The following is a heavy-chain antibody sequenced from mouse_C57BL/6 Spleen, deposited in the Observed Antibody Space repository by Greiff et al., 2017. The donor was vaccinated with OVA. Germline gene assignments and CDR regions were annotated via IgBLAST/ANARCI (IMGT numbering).Heavy chain of an antibody. CDR3: ARVYYEASMDY. D-gene: IGHD2-4*01. V-gene: IGHV1-69*01. Sequence: QVQLKQPGAELVMPGASVKLSCKASGYTFTSYWMHWVKQRPGQGLEWIGEIDPSDSYTNYNQKFKGKSTLTVDKSSSTAYMQLSSLTSEDSAVYYCARVYYEASMDYWGQGTSVTVSS. J-gene: IGHJ4*01. CDR2: IDPSDSYT. CDR1: GYTFTSYW.